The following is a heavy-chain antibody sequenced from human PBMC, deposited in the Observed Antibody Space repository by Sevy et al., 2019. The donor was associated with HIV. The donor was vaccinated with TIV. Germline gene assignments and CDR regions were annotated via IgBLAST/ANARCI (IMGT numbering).Heavy chain of an antibody. Sequence: SETLSLTCAVYGGSFSGYYWSWIRQPPGKGLEWIGEINHSGSTNYNPSLKSRVTISVDTSKNQFSLKLSSVTAADTAVYYCAGQGTRAMGVYCSGGSCHPYYYGMDVWGQGTTVTVSS. J-gene: IGHJ6*02. CDR2: INHSGST. V-gene: IGHV4-34*01. CDR3: AGQGTRAMGVYCSGGSCHPYYYGMDV. D-gene: IGHD2-15*01. CDR1: GGSFSGYY.